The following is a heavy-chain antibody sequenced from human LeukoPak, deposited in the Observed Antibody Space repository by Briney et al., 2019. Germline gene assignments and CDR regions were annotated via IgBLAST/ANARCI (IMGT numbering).Heavy chain of an antibody. CDR2: MNPNSGNT. CDR1: GYTFTSYD. J-gene: IGHJ5*02. CDR3: ASTYCSSTSCQGSWFDP. V-gene: IGHV1-8*03. D-gene: IGHD2-2*01. Sequence: ASVKVSCKASGYTFTSYDIDWVRQATGQGLEWMGWMNPNSGNTGYAQKFQGRVTITADKSTSTAYMELSSLRSEDTAVYYCASTYCSSTSCQGSWFDPWGQGTLVTVSS.